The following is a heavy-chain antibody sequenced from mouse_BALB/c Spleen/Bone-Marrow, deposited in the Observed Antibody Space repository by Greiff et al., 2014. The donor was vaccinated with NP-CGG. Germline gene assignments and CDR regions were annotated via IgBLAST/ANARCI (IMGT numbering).Heavy chain of an antibody. CDR3: ANYYGSSSY. Sequence: VQGVESGSVLVRPGASVKLSCKASGYTFTSSWMHWAKQRPRQGLEWIGEIHPNSGNTNYNEKFKGKATLTVDTSSSTAYVDLSSLTSEDSAVYYCANYYGSSSYWGQGTTLTVSS. D-gene: IGHD1-1*01. V-gene: IGHV1S130*01. CDR2: IHPNSGNT. J-gene: IGHJ2*01. CDR1: GYTFTSSW.